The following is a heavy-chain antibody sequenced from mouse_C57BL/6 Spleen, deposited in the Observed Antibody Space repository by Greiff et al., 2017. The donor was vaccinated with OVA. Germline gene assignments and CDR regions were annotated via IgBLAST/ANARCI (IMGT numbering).Heavy chain of an antibody. CDR2: INYDGSST. V-gene: IGHV5-16*01. Sequence: EVQLQESEGGLVQPGSSMKLSCTASGFTFSDYYMAWVRQVPEKGLEWVANINYDGSSTYYLDSLKSRFIISRDNAKNILYLQMSSLKSEDTATYYCARDHGSSLDYWGQGTTLTVSS. J-gene: IGHJ2*01. CDR3: ARDHGSSLDY. D-gene: IGHD1-1*01. CDR1: GFTFSDYY.